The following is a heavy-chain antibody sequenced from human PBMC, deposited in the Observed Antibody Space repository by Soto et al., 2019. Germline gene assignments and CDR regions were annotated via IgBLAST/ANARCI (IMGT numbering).Heavy chain of an antibody. Sequence: GGSLRLSCAPSGLNVSNNYMSWVRQAPGKGLEWVSVIKSRTDGGSAEYAAPVKGRFTISRDDSKNTLYLQMNSLKTEDTAVYYCTTWGYILTQGTMVTVSS. CDR3: TTWGYI. J-gene: IGHJ3*02. CDR1: GLNVSNNY. V-gene: IGHV3-15*01. CDR2: IKSRTDGGSA. D-gene: IGHD7-27*01.